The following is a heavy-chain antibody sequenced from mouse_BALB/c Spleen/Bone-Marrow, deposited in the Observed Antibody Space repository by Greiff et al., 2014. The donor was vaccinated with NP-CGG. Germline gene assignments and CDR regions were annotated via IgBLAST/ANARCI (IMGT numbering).Heavy chain of an antibody. J-gene: IGHJ4*01. CDR1: GFTFTDYY. V-gene: IGHV7-3*02. CDR2: IRNKANGYTT. CDR3: ARDDYYAMDY. Sequence: EVKLQESGGGLVQPGGSLRLSCAPSGFTFTDYYMSWVRQPPGKALEWLGFIRNKANGYTTEYSASVKGRFTISRDNSQSILYLQMNTLRAEDSATYYCARDDYYAMDYWGQGTSVTVSS.